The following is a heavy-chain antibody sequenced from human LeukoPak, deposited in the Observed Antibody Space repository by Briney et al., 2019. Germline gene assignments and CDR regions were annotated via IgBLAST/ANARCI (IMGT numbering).Heavy chain of an antibody. CDR3: ARSRVRGTIFGVVLDDYYYYYGMDV. J-gene: IGHJ6*02. CDR2: IYYSGST. D-gene: IGHD3-3*01. Sequence: SETLSLTCTVSGGSISSYYWSWIRQPPGKGLEWIGYIYYSGSTNYNPPLKSRVTISVDTSKNQFSLKLSSVTAADTAVYYCARSRVRGTIFGVVLDDYYYYYGMDVWGQGTTVTVSS. CDR1: GGSISSYY. V-gene: IGHV4-59*01.